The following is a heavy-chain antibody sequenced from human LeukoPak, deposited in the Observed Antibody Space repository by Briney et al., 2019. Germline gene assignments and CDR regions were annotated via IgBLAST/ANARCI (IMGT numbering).Heavy chain of an antibody. CDR1: GFTFSSYG. V-gene: IGHV3-30*18. D-gene: IGHD2-2*01. J-gene: IGHJ6*02. CDR2: ISYDGSNK. CDR3: AKGNYCSSTSCYYYYGMDV. Sequence: GGSLRLSCAASGFTFSSYGMHWVRQAPGKGLEWVAVISYDGSNKYYADSVKGRFTISRDNSKNTLYLQMNSLRAEDTAVYYCAKGNYCSSTSCYYYYGMDVWGQGTTVTVSS.